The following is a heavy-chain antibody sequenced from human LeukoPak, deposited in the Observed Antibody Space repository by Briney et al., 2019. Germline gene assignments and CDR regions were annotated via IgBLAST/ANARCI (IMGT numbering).Heavy chain of an antibody. D-gene: IGHD1-14*01. CDR1: GYTFTGYY. Sequence: ASVKASCKASGYTFTGYYIHWVRQAPGQGLEWMGWISTYNDKTNYAQKFQGRGTLTTDTSTSTVYIELRSLTSDDTAVYYCARDGSYRHFDFWGQGTLVTVSS. J-gene: IGHJ4*02. CDR2: ISTYNDKT. V-gene: IGHV1-18*04. CDR3: ARDGSYRHFDF.